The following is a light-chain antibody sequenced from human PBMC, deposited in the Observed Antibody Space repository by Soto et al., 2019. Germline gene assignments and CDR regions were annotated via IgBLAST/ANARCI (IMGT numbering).Light chain of an antibody. V-gene: IGLV1-51*01. J-gene: IGLJ3*02. CDR3: GTWDSILNAVV. Sequence: QSVLTQPPSVSAAPGQKVTISCSGSSSNIGNNYVSWYQQLPGTAPKLLIYDNNKRPSGIPDRFSGSRSGTSATLGITALQTGDEADDFCGTWDSILNAVVFGGGTKLTVL. CDR1: SSNIGNNY. CDR2: DNN.